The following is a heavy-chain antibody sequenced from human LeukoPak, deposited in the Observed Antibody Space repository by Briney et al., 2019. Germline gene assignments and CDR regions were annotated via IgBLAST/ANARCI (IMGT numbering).Heavy chain of an antibody. D-gene: IGHD1-20*01. CDR2: INSDGSST. Sequence: GGSLRLSCAASGFTFSSYWMHWVRQAPGKGLVWVSRINSDGSSTSYADSVKGRFTISRDNAKNTLYLQMNSLRAEDTAVYYCAREGRYNWNDGYFDYWGQGTLVTVSS. V-gene: IGHV3-74*01. J-gene: IGHJ4*02. CDR3: AREGRYNWNDGYFDY. CDR1: GFTFSSYW.